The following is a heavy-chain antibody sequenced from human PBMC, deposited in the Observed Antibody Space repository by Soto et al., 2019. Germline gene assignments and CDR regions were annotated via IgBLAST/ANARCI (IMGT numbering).Heavy chain of an antibody. J-gene: IGHJ4*02. Sequence: SVKVSCTASGGTFSSYAISWVRQAPGQGLEWMGGIIPIFGTANYEQKFQGRGTNTADESTSTAYMGRRSLRSEDTAVYYCARALREGSAPSDWGQGTLGTVS. V-gene: IGHV1-69*13. CDR1: GGTFSSYA. CDR3: ARALREGSAPSD. D-gene: IGHD2-15*01. CDR2: IIPIFGTA.